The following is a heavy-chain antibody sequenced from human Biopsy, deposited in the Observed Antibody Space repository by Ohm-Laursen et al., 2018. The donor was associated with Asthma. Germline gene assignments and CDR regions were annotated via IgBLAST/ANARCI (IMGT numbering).Heavy chain of an antibody. J-gene: IGHJ4*02. Sequence: SVKVSCKISGYSLTDLSMHWVRQAPGQGLERMGGHDHEEGGTVNARRFQGRVTMTEDTSTDAAYMELSSLSSDDTAVYYCASDFPKDYVRYNFQFWGQGTLVTVSS. D-gene: IGHD4-17*01. CDR2: HDHEEGGT. CDR3: ASDFPKDYVRYNFQF. V-gene: IGHV1-24*01. CDR1: GYSLTDLS.